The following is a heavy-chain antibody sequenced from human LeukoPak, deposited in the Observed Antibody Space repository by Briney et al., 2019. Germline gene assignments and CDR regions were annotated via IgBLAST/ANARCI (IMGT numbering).Heavy chain of an antibody. CDR3: AFSRYYLQGSYYYMDV. CDR2: ISAYNGNT. V-gene: IGHV1-18*01. Sequence: ASVKVSCKASGYTFFTYGISWVRQAPGQGLEWMGWISAYNGNTNYAQKLQGRVTMTTDTSTSTAYMELRSLRSDDTAVYYCAFSRYYLQGSYYYMDVWGKGTTVTVSS. J-gene: IGHJ6*03. D-gene: IGHD2/OR15-2a*01. CDR1: GYTFFTYG.